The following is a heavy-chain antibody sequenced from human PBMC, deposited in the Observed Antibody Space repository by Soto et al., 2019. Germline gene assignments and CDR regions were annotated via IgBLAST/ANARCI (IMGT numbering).Heavy chain of an antibody. CDR2: IWYDGSDK. J-gene: IGHJ3*02. V-gene: IGHV3-33*01. CDR1: GFTFSNYG. CDR3: ARGGVGEAFDI. Sequence: PGGSLRLSCAASGFTFSNYGMHWVRQAPGKGLEWVAIIWYDGSDKYYADSVKGRFTISRDNSKNTLYLQMNSLRAEDTAVYYCARGGVGEAFDIWGQGTMVTVSS.